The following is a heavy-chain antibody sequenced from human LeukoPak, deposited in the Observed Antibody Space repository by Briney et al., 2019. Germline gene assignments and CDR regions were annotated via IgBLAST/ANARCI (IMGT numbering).Heavy chain of an antibody. J-gene: IGHJ6*03. Sequence: SETLSLTCTVSGGSISSGSYYWSWIRQPAGKGLEWIGRIYTSGSTNYNPSLKSRVTISVDTSKNQFSLKLSSVTAADTAVYYCARDYASYYYYYIDVWGKGTTVTVSS. CDR3: ARDYASYYYYYIDV. CDR2: IYTSGST. CDR1: GGSISSGSYY. V-gene: IGHV4-61*02. D-gene: IGHD2-2*01.